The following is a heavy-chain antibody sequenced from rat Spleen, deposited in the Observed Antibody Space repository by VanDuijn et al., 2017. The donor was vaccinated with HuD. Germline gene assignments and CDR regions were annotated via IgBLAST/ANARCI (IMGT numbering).Heavy chain of an antibody. D-gene: IGHD1-2*01. CDR1: GFTFSNSY. CDR3: ASHYYSSLGFDY. Sequence: EVHLVESGGGLVQPGRSLNLSCVASGFTFSNSYMAWVRQAPTKGLEWVASISIGGGNTYYRDTVKGRFTISRDNAKSTLYLQMDSLRSEDTATYYCASHYYSSLGFDYWGQGVMVTVSS. V-gene: IGHV5S23*01. CDR2: ISIGGGNT. J-gene: IGHJ2*01.